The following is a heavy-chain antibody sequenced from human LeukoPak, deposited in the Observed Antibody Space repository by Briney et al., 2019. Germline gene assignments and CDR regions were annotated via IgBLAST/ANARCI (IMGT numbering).Heavy chain of an antibody. CDR2: IYHSGST. CDR1: VGSMSSSNW. V-gene: IGHV4-4*02. D-gene: IGHD6-13*01. J-gene: IGHJ3*02. Sequence: SETLSLNCAVSVGSMSSSNWCSWVRQLPGKGLEWIGEIYHSGSTNYNPSLKSRVTISVDKSKNQFSLKLSSVTAADTAVYYCARVRGSSWYAGAFDIWGQGTMVTVSS. CDR3: ARVRGSSWYAGAFDI.